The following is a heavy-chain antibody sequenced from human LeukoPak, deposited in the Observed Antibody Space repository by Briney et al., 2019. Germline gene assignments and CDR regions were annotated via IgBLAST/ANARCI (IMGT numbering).Heavy chain of an antibody. Sequence: SETLSLTCAVYGGSFRGYYWSWIRQPPGKGLEWIGEINHSGSTNYNPSLKSRVTISVDTSKNQFSLKLSSVTAADTAVYYCASHTKYSGSYLDLIYWGQGTLVTVSS. CDR3: ASHTKYSGSYLDLIY. J-gene: IGHJ4*02. V-gene: IGHV4-34*01. CDR1: GGSFRGYY. CDR2: INHSGST. D-gene: IGHD1-26*01.